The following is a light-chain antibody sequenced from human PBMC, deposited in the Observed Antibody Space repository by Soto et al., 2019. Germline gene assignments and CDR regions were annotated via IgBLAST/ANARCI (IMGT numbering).Light chain of an antibody. Sequence: DIQLTQSPSSLSASLGDRVTISCRASQNIDNFLHWYQQKSGKAPELLIYAASSLRDGVPSRFSGSGFGTEFTLTINNLQPEDFATYYYQQSSSSPPITFGQGTRLDI. V-gene: IGKV1-39*01. J-gene: IGKJ5*01. CDR3: QQSSSSPPIT. CDR1: QNIDNF. CDR2: AAS.